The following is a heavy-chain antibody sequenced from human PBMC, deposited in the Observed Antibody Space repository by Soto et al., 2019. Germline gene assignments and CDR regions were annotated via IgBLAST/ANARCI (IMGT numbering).Heavy chain of an antibody. J-gene: IGHJ6*02. CDR2: INHSESS. D-gene: IGHD5-18*01. Sequence: QVQLQQWGAGLLKPSETLSLTCAVYGGSLSGYYWNWIRQPPGKGLEWIGEINHSESSPYNPSLKIRVTMSVDTSKNQFSLKLTSVTAADTAVYYCARGNDRTLVLGYGMDVWGQGTTVTVSS. CDR3: ARGNDRTLVLGYGMDV. CDR1: GGSLSGYY. V-gene: IGHV4-34*01.